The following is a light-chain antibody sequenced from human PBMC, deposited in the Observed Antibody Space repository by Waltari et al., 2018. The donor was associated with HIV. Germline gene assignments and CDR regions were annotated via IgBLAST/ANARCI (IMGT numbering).Light chain of an antibody. CDR1: SSDVGGYNY. CDR3: SSYTNSSTPVV. CDR2: EVS. J-gene: IGLJ2*01. Sequence: QSALAQPASVSGSPGQSLTISCTGTSSDVGGYNYVYWYQPHPGTFTKLIVYEVSNRPSGVSNRFSGSKSGNTASLTISGLQAEDEADYYCSSYTNSSTPVVFGGGTKLTVL. V-gene: IGLV2-14*01.